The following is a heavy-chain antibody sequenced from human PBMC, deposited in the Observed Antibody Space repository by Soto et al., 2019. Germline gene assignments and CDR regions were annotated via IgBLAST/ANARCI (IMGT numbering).Heavy chain of an antibody. Sequence: SETLSLTCTVSGGSISSHYWSWIRQPPGKGLEWIGYIYYSGSTNYNPSLKSRVTISLDTSKNQFSLMLNSVTAADTAVYYCALAAAGSLDYWGRGTLVTVSS. CDR2: IYYSGST. CDR1: GGSISSHY. D-gene: IGHD6-13*01. V-gene: IGHV4-59*08. J-gene: IGHJ4*02. CDR3: ALAAAGSLDY.